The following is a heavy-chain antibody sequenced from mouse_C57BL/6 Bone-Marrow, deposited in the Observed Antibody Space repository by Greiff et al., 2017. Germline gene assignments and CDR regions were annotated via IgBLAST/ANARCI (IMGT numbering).Heavy chain of an antibody. CDR3: ARLMIRCDLDV. V-gene: IGHV1-64*01. CDR1: GYTFTSYW. J-gene: IGHJ1*03. D-gene: IGHD2-4*01. Sequence: QVQLQQPGAELVKPGASVKLSCKASGYTFTSYWMHWVKQRPGQGLEWIGMIHPNSGSTNYNEKFKSKATLTVDKSSSTAYMQLSSLTSEDSAVYYCARLMIRCDLDVWGKGTTVTVSS. CDR2: IHPNSGST.